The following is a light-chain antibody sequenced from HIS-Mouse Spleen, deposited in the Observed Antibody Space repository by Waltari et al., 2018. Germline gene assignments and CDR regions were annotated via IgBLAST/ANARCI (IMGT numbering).Light chain of an antibody. J-gene: IGLJ2*01. CDR1: KLGDKY. Sequence: SYELTQPPSVSVSPGQTASITCSGDKLGDKYACWYQQKPGQSPVRVIYQDSKRPSGITERFSGANSGNTATLTISGTQAMDEADYYCQAWDSSYSVFGGGTKLTVL. CDR3: QAWDSSYSV. CDR2: QDS. V-gene: IGLV3-1*01.